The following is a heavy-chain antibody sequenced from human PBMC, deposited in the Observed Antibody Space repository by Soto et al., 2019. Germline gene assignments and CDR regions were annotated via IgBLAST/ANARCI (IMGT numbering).Heavy chain of an antibody. J-gene: IGHJ3*02. V-gene: IGHV3-30*18. CDR1: GFTFSIYG. CDR3: AKAIVATITGAFDI. CDR2: ISYDGSNK. D-gene: IGHD5-12*01. Sequence: GGSLRLSCAASGFTFSIYGMHWFRQAPGKGLEWVAVISYDGSNKYYADSVKGRFTISRDNSKNTLYLQMNSLRAEDTAVYYCAKAIVATITGAFDIWGQGTMVTVSS.